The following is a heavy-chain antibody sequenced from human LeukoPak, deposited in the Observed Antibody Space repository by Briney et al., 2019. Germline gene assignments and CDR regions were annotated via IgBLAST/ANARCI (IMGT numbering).Heavy chain of an antibody. V-gene: IGHV1-8*01. CDR2: MNPNSGNT. Sequence: ASVKVSCKASGYTFTSYDINWVRQATGQGLEWRGWMNPNSGNTGYAQKFQGRVTMTRNTSISTAYMELSSLRSEDTAVYYCARVTRYCSGGSCDHDAFDIWGQGTMVTVSS. D-gene: IGHD2-15*01. J-gene: IGHJ3*02. CDR1: GYTFTSYD. CDR3: ARVTRYCSGGSCDHDAFDI.